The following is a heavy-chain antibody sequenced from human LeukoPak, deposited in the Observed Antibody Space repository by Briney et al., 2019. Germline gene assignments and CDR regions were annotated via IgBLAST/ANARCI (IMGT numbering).Heavy chain of an antibody. CDR3: ARRIQLLGWFDP. D-gene: IGHD2-2*01. CDR1: GSSISSGGYY. Sequence: PSETLSLTCTVSGSSISSGGYYWSWIRQPPGKGLEWIGYIYHSGSTYYNPSLKSRVTISVDRSKNQFSLKLSSVTAADTAVYYCARRIQLLGWFDPWGQGTLVTVSS. CDR2: IYHSGST. V-gene: IGHV4-30-2*01. J-gene: IGHJ5*02.